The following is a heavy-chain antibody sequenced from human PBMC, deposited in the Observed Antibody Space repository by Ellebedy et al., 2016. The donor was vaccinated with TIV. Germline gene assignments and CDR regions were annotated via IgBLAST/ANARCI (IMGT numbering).Heavy chain of an antibody. J-gene: IGHJ4*02. CDR2: IIPFLGIA. CDR3: AKNSVPAASSCVDS. Sequence: ASVKVSCKASGGTFSSYAISWVRQAPGQGLEWMGRIIPFLGIANYAQKFQGRVTITADKSTSTAYMELSSLRSEDTAVYYCAKNSVPAASSCVDSWGRGSLVTVSS. V-gene: IGHV1-69*04. D-gene: IGHD2-2*01. CDR1: GGTFSSYA.